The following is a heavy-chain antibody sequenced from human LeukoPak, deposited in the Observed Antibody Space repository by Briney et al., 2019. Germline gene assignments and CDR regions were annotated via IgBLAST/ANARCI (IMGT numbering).Heavy chain of an antibody. J-gene: IGHJ4*02. V-gene: IGHV3-23*01. D-gene: IGHD6-19*01. CDR1: GFTFSSYA. Sequence: PGGSLRLSCAATGFTFSSYAMSWVRQAPGKGLEWVSGISASGGSTYYADSVKGRFTSSRDNAKNSLYLQMNSLRAEDTAVYYCARERQTRSYSSGPFPKGGPTLDYWGQGTLVTVSS. CDR3: ARERQTRSYSSGPFPKGGPTLDY. CDR2: ISASGGST.